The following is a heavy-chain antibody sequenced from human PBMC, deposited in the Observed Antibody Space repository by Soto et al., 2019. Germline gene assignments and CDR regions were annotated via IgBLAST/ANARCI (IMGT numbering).Heavy chain of an antibody. V-gene: IGHV3-74*01. D-gene: IGHD1-1*01. J-gene: IGHJ4*02. CDR3: AREIVTTGEYYFDS. CDR2: INRDGSST. Sequence: PGGSLRLSCAASGFTFRSHWMHWVRQAPGKGLVWVSRINRDGSSTSYADSVKGRVTISRDTAKNTLYLQMNSLRAEDTAVYYCAREIVTTGEYYFDSWGQGTLVTVSS. CDR1: GFTFRSHW.